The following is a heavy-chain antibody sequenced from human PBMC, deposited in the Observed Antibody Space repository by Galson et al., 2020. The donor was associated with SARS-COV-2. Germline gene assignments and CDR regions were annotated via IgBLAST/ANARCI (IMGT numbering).Heavy chain of an antibody. V-gene: IGHV4-39*02. J-gene: IGHJ4*02. CDR2: TYYSGST. D-gene: IGHD3-22*01. Sequence: SETLSLTCTVSGGSITSSSYYWAWIRQPPGKGLEWVGSTYYSGSTFYSPSLNSRVTMYIDKSKNQFSLKLRSVTAGDTAVYYCAREGTVPVYSSSGYIDSWGPGTLITVSS. CDR3: AREGTVPVYSSSGYIDS. CDR1: GGSITSSSYY.